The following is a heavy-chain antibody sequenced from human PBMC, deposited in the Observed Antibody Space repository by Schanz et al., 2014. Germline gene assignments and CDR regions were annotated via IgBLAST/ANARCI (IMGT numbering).Heavy chain of an antibody. CDR1: GDTLSSYG. J-gene: IGHJ5*02. Sequence: QVQLVQSGAEVKKPGSSVTVSCKASGDTLSSYGISWVRQAPGQGLEWMGRIIPNLGTANYAQKFQGRVTVTAEKSTSTVDMELSSLRSEDTAIYYGARGNTIFGVVILGWLDPWGQGTLVTVSS. D-gene: IGHD3-3*01. V-gene: IGHV1-69*04. CDR3: ARGNTIFGVVILGWLDP. CDR2: IIPNLGTA.